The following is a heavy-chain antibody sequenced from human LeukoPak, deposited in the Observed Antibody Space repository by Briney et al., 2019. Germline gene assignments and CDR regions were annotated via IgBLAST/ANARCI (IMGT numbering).Heavy chain of an antibody. CDR3: ARARPGANYYYYYMDV. CDR1: GGSFSGYY. D-gene: IGHD1-26*01. Sequence: PSETLSLTCAVYGGSFSGYYWSWIRQPPGKGLEWIGEINHSGSTNYNPSLKSRVTISVDTSKNQFSLKLSSVTAADTAVYYCARARPGANYYYYYMDVWGKGTTVTVSS. CDR2: INHSGST. J-gene: IGHJ6*03. V-gene: IGHV4-34*01.